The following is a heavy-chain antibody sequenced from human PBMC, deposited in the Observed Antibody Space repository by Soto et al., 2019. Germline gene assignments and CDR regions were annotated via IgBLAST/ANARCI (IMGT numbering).Heavy chain of an antibody. D-gene: IGHD6-19*01. CDR1: GYSFTSYW. V-gene: IGHV5-51*01. Sequence: GESLKISCKGSGYSFTSYWIGWVRQMPGKGLEWMGIIYPGDSDTRYSPSFQGQVTISADKSISTAYLQWSSLKASDTAMYYCARLDSSGWYGPNFDYWGQGTLVTVSS. CDR3: ARLDSSGWYGPNFDY. CDR2: IYPGDSDT. J-gene: IGHJ4*02.